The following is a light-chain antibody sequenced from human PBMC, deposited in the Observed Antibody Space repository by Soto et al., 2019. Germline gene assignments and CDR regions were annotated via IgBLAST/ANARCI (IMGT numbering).Light chain of an antibody. CDR1: QSVTSNF. V-gene: IGKV3-20*01. J-gene: IGKJ1*01. Sequence: EIVLTQSPGTLSLSPGERATLSCRASQSVTSNFLAWYQQKPGQAPRLLIYNASSRATGIPGRFSGSGSGTDFTLTISRLEPEDFAVYYCQQYCCSPKTFGQGTKVDIK. CDR2: NAS. CDR3: QQYCCSPKT.